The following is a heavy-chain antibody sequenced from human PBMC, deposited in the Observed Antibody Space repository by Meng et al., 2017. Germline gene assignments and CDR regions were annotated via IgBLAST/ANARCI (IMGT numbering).Heavy chain of an antibody. D-gene: IGHD2-2*01. Sequence: GESLKISCAASGFTVSSNYMSWVRQAPGKGLEWVSVIYSGGSTYYADSVKGRFTISRDNSKNTLYLQMNSLRAEDTAVYYCARDIYCSSTSCYAGGRGWFDPWGQGTLVTVSS. CDR1: GFTVSSNY. J-gene: IGHJ5*02. V-gene: IGHV3-53*01. CDR2: IYSGGST. CDR3: ARDIYCSSTSCYAGGRGWFDP.